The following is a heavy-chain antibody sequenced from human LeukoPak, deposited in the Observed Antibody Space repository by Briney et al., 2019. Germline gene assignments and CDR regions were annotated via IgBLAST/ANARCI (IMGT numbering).Heavy chain of an antibody. V-gene: IGHV4-39*07. CDR3: ARDLEAPIAPMGV. D-gene: IGHD3-16*01. CDR2: IYYSGST. CDR1: GGSISSSSYY. Sequence: SETLSLTCTVSGGSISSSSYYWGWIRQPPGKGLEWIGSIYYSGSTYYNPSLKSRVTISVDTSKNQFSLKLSSVTAADTAVYYCARDLEAPIAPMGVWGQGTLVTVSS. J-gene: IGHJ4*02.